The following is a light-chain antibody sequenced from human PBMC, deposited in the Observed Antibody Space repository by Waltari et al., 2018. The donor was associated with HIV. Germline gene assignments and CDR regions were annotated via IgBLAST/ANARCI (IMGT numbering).Light chain of an antibody. CDR1: NLGDKF. Sequence: SLELTQPPSVSVSPGQTATITCSGNNLGDKFACWYQQKPGQSPVLVIYQDDKRPSGIPERCSGSNSGDTATLTISGTQTLDEADYYCQSWDTDFLVFGGGTKLTVL. CDR3: QSWDTDFLV. J-gene: IGLJ2*01. V-gene: IGLV3-1*01. CDR2: QDD.